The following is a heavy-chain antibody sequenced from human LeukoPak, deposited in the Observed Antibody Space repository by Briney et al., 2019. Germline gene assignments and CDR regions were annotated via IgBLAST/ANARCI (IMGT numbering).Heavy chain of an antibody. J-gene: IGHJ4*02. CDR2: INHSGST. V-gene: IGHV4-34*01. Sequence: SETLSLTCAVYGGSFSGYCWIWIRQPPGKGLEWIGEINHSGSTNYKPSLKSRVTISVDTSKNQFSLKLSSVTAADTAVYYCARGSNYYDSSGYYPFDYWGQGTLVTVPS. CDR1: GGSFSGYC. D-gene: IGHD3-22*01. CDR3: ARGSNYYDSSGYYPFDY.